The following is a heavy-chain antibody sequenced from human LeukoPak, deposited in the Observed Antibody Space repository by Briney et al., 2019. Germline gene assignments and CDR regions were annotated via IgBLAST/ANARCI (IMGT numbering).Heavy chain of an antibody. J-gene: IGHJ4*02. Sequence: PGGSLRLSCAASGFTVTTNYMSWVRQAPGKGLEWVSVVYSGGSTNYADSVKGRFTISRDNPKNTLYLQMNSLRAEDTAVYYCAKSSRSPDGGDFDYWGQGTLVTVSS. D-gene: IGHD6-13*01. CDR2: VYSGGST. CDR1: GFTVTTNY. V-gene: IGHV3-66*01. CDR3: AKSSRSPDGGDFDY.